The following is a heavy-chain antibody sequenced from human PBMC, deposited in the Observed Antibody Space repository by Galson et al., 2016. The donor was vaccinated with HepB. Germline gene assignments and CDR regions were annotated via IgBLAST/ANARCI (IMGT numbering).Heavy chain of an antibody. J-gene: IGHJ4*02. Sequence: GWIRQPPGKGLEWIGCLYYSGSTYYNSSLKSRVTISVDTSKNQFSLNLSAVTAADTAVYYCARYCSSTSCSRYGDILTGYDGPFWGQGTLVTVSS. V-gene: IGHV4-39*01. CDR2: LYYSGST. D-gene: IGHD2-2*01. CDR3: ARYCSSTSCSRYGDILTGYDGPF.